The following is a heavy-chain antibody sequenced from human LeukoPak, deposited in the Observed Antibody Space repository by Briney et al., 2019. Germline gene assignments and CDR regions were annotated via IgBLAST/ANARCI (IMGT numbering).Heavy chain of an antibody. D-gene: IGHD2-15*01. CDR1: GFTFSSHW. Sequence: PGGSLRLSCAASGFTFSSHWMHWVHHAPGKGLVWVSGISTDGSRPRYADSVNGRFTISRDNAKNTLYLQMNSLRAEDTAVYFCVRDGQGSTPLDYWGQGTLVTVSS. V-gene: IGHV3-74*01. CDR3: VRDGQGSTPLDY. J-gene: IGHJ4*02. CDR2: ISTDGSRP.